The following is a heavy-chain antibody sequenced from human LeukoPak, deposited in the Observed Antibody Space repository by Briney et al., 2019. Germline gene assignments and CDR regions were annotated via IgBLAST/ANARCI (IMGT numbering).Heavy chain of an antibody. J-gene: IGHJ4*02. V-gene: IGHV3-74*01. D-gene: IGHD2-21*01. CDR3: ARDFDYGGDL. CDR1: GFTLRSYW. CDR2: INPDGSTT. Sequence: GGSLRLSCAASGFTLRSYWIHWVRQAPGKGLVWVSRINPDGSTTNYADSVEGRFSISRDNAKNTVFLQMNRLRAEDTAVYFCARDFDYGGDLWGQGTQVTVSS.